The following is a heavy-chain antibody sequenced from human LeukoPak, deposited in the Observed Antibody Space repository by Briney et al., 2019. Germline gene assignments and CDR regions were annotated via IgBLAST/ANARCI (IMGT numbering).Heavy chain of an antibody. CDR3: ARGRYSSSINSMDV. CDR2: IIPIFGTA. V-gene: IGHV1-69*13. CDR1: GGTFSSYT. J-gene: IGHJ6*02. D-gene: IGHD6-6*01. Sequence: SVNVSCKASGGTFSSYTISWVRQAPGQGLEWMGGIIPIFGTANYAQKFQGRVTITADESTSTAYMELSSLRSEDTAVYYCARGRYSSSINSMDVWGQGTTVTVSS.